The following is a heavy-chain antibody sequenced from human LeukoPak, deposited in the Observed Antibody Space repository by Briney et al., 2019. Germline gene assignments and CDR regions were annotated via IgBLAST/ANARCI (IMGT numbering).Heavy chain of an antibody. CDR1: GFTFSSYS. CDR3: ARHKGSSAWSALGY. Sequence: GGSLRLSCAASGFTFSSYSMNWVRQAPGKGLEWVSSISSSSSYIYYADSVKGRFTISRDNAKNSLYLQMNSLRAEDTAVYYCARHKGSSAWSALGYWGQGTLVTVSS. D-gene: IGHD6-19*01. J-gene: IGHJ4*02. V-gene: IGHV3-21*01. CDR2: ISSSSSYI.